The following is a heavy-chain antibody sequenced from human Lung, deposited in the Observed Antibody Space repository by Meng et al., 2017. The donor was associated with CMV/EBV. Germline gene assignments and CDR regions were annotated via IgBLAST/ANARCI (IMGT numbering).Heavy chain of an antibody. D-gene: IGHD2-15*01. J-gene: IGHJ4*02. CDR1: GFTFNTHP. CDR2: VSYDSYNK. CDR3: ARGEGWGIVDCISAICSLFDS. Sequence: GESLKISCATSGFTFNTHPMHWVRQAPGKGLEWVAVVSYDSYNKFYAGSVQGRFTISRDNAKSTLYLQMNGLRAEDTATYYCARGEGWGIVDCISAICSLFDSWGQG. V-gene: IGHV3-30-3*01.